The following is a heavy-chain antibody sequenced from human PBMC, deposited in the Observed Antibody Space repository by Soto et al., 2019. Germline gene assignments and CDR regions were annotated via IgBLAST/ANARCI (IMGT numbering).Heavy chain of an antibody. J-gene: IGHJ6*02. CDR1: GFTFSNYA. Sequence: PGGSLRLSCAASGFTFSNYAMSGVRQAPGKGLEWVSVISGSGGTTYYADSVKGRFTVSRDNSKNTLYLQMNSLRAEDTAVYYCAKDRLPYYYGMDLWGQGTTVTVSS. CDR3: AKDRLPYYYGMDL. D-gene: IGHD2-15*01. CDR2: ISGSGGTT. V-gene: IGHV3-23*01.